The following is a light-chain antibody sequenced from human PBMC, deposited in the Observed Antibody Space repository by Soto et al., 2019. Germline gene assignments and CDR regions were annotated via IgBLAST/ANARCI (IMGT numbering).Light chain of an antibody. CDR2: GAS. CDR3: QQYGSSLST. CDR1: QSISSTH. J-gene: IGKJ1*01. V-gene: IGKV3-20*01. Sequence: EIVLTQSPDTLSLSPGERATLSCRASQSISSTHLVWYQQKPGQAPSLLILGASSRATGIPDRFSGSGSGTDFTLTISGLEPEDFAVYYCQQYGSSLSTFGQGTKVGIK.